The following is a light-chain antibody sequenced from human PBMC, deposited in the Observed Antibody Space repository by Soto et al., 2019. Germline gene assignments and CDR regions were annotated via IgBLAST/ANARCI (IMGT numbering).Light chain of an antibody. CDR2: GNN. J-gene: IGLJ1*01. CDR1: SSNIGAGYD. CDR3: QSYDRSLSGYV. Sequence: QSVLTQPPSVSGAPGQRVTISCTVSSSNIGAGYDVHWYQQLPGTAPKLLIYGNNNRPSGVPDRFSVSKSGTSASLAITGLQAEDEADYYCQSYDRSLSGYVFGTGTKLTVL. V-gene: IGLV1-40*01.